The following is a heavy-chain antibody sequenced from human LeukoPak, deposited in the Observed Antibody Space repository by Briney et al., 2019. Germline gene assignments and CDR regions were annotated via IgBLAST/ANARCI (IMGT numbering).Heavy chain of an antibody. CDR2: LYSGGST. CDR3: AKDLEVIVRGGWWFDP. Sequence: PWGSLSLTCAASGFTVSSTYLSWVRQAPGKGLDWVSVLYSGGSTYYADSVKSRFTISRDNSKNTLYLQVNGRSADDTAVYSCAKDLEVIVRGGWWFDPWGQGTLVTVSS. D-gene: IGHD3-10*01. J-gene: IGHJ5*02. V-gene: IGHV3-53*01. CDR1: GFTVSSTY.